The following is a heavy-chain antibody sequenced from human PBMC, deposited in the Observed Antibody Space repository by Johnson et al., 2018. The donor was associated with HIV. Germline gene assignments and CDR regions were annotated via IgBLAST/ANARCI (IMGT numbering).Heavy chain of an antibody. CDR1: GVTVSSNY. Sequence: VQLVESGGGLVKPGGSLRLSCAASGVTVSSNYMSWVRQAPGKGLEWVSVISSGGSTWYADSVTGRFTISRDNSKNTLYLQMNRLRAEDTAVYYCAKDLYSSSWTNDAFDIWGQGTMVTVSS. CDR2: ISSGGST. CDR3: AKDLYSSSWTNDAFDI. D-gene: IGHD6-13*01. J-gene: IGHJ3*02. V-gene: IGHV3-66*01.